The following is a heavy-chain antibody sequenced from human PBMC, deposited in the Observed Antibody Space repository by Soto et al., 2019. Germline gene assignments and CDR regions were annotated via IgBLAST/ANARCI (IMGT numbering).Heavy chain of an antibody. CDR3: AKVRGGNTLIVEVITGAFDI. J-gene: IGHJ3*02. V-gene: IGHV3-23*01. D-gene: IGHD3-22*01. CDR1: GFTFSNYA. CDR2: ISGSGGST. Sequence: EVQLLESGGGLVQPGGSLRLSCAVSGFTFSNYAMSWVRQAPGKGLEWVSVISGSGGSTHYADSVKGRFTISRDNSKNTLYLQMNSLRVEDTAVYYCAKVRGGNTLIVEVITGAFDIWGQGTMVTVSS.